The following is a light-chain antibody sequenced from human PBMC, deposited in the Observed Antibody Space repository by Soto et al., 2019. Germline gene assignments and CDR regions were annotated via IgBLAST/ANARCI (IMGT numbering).Light chain of an antibody. V-gene: IGKV1-5*03. CDR2: KAS. Sequence: DIQMTQSPSTLSASVGDXXXXXXXXCQSISSWLAWYQQKPGKAPKLLIYKASSLESGVPSRFSGSGSGTEFTLTICSLQPDDFATYYCQQYNSYSGTFGQGTXV. CDR3: QQYNSYSGT. CDR1: QSISSW. J-gene: IGKJ1*01.